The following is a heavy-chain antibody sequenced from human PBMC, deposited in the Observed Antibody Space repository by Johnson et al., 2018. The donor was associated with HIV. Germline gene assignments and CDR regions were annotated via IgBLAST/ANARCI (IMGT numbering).Heavy chain of an antibody. CDR2: ISYDGSTK. V-gene: IGHV3-30-3*01. CDR3: ARGERDSSSHDDAFDI. CDR1: GFTFSSYA. D-gene: IGHD6-13*01. Sequence: QVQLVESGGGVVQPGRSLTLSCAASGFTFSSYAMHWVRQAPGKGLEWVAVISYDGSTKYYADSVKGRFTISRDNSKNTLYLQMNSLRAEDTAVYYCARGERDSSSHDDAFDIGGQGTMVTVSS. J-gene: IGHJ3*02.